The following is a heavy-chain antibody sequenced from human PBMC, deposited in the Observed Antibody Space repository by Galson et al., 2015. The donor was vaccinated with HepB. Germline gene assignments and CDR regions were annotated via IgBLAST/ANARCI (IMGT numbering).Heavy chain of an antibody. D-gene: IGHD6-19*01. CDR2: IYSGGST. Sequence: SLRLSCAASGFTVSSNYMSWVRQAPGKGLEWVSVIYSGGSTYYADSVKGRFTISRDNSKNTLYLQMNSLRAEDTAVYHCASDSSGWDRLDYWGQGTLVTVSS. CDR1: GFTVSSNY. V-gene: IGHV3-66*02. CDR3: ASDSSGWDRLDY. J-gene: IGHJ4*02.